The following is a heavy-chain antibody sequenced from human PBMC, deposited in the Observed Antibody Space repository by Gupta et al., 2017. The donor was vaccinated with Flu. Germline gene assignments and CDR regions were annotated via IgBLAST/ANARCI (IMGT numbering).Heavy chain of an antibody. V-gene: IGHV4-39*01. CDR3: TRFWYGELLPES. CDR1: GGSITSGRYC. Sequence: QVQLQESGPGLVKPSETLTLTCAVTGGSITSGRYCWGWIRQPPGKGLEWIGSIYHGGTTYYNPSLKSRVIISIDTSKKQVSLRLNSVTAADTAVYYCTRFWYGELLPESWGQGTLVTVAS. D-gene: IGHD3-10*01. CDR2: IYHGGTT. J-gene: IGHJ1*01.